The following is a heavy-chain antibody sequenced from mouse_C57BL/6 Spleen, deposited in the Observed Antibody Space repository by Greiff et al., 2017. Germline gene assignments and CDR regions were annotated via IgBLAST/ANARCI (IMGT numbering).Heavy chain of an antibody. D-gene: IGHD2-12*01. CDR1: GYSITSGYD. Sequence: VQLQQSGPGMVKPSQSLSLTCTVTGYSITSGYDWHWIRHFPGNKLEWMGYISYSGSTNYNPSLKSRISITHDTSKNHFFLKLNSVTTEDTATYYCARGGDTNFDYWGQGTTLTVSS. CDR2: ISYSGST. J-gene: IGHJ2*01. V-gene: IGHV3-1*01. CDR3: ARGGDTNFDY.